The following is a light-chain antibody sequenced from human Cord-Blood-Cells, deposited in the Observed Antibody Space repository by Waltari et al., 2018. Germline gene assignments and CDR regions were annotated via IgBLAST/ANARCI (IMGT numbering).Light chain of an antibody. V-gene: IGLV2-14*01. CDR3: SSYTSSRV. J-gene: IGLJ3*02. CDR1: SSDGGGYNY. CDR2: DVS. Sequence: QSALTQPASVSGSPGQSITISCTGTSSDGGGYNYVSWYQQHPGKAPKLMICDVSKRPSCVSNRFSGSKSGNTASLTISGLQAEDEADYYCSSYTSSRVFGGGTKLTVL.